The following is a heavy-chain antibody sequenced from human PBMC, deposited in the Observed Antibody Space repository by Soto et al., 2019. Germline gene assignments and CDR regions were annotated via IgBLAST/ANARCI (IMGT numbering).Heavy chain of an antibody. Sequence: SETLSLTCTVSGGSISSGGYYWGWIRQPPGKGLEWIGSIYYSGSTYYNPSLKSRVTISVDTSKNQFSLKLSSVTAADTAVYYCASGVYDFWSRDGWFDPWGQGTLVTVSS. CDR3: ASGVYDFWSRDGWFDP. J-gene: IGHJ5*02. V-gene: IGHV4-39*01. CDR1: GGSISSGGYY. CDR2: IYYSGST. D-gene: IGHD3-3*01.